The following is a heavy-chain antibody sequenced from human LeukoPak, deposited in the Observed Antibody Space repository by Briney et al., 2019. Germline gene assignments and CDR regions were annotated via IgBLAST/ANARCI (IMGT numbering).Heavy chain of an antibody. J-gene: IGHJ4*02. D-gene: IGHD6-19*01. V-gene: IGHV1-69*04. CDR3: ARGPRKQWLVQGVYYFDY. Sequence: SVKVSCKASGGTFSSYAISWVRQAPGQGLEWMGRIIPILGIANYAQKFQGRVTITADKSTSTAYMELNSLRAEDTAVYYCARGPRKQWLVQGVYYFDYWGQGTLVTVSS. CDR2: IIPILGIA. CDR1: GGTFSSYA.